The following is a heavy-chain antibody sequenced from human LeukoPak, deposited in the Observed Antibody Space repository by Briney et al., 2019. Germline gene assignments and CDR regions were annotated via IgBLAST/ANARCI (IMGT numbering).Heavy chain of an antibody. J-gene: IGHJ4*02. D-gene: IGHD3-16*01. CDR2: IIGSGGTT. Sequence: GGSLRLSCAASGFSFGSFAMSWVRQAPGKGLEWVSGIIGSGGTTFYADSVKGRFTISRDNSKNTLYLQMNSLRPEDTAVYYCASLGYWGQGTLVTVSS. CDR3: ASLGY. CDR1: GFSFGSFA. V-gene: IGHV3-23*01.